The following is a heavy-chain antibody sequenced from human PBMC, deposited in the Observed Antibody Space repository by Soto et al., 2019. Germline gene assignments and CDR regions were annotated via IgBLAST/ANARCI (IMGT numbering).Heavy chain of an antibody. CDR3: ARDQGRGYDPHDAFDI. Sequence: QVQLQESVPGLVKPSQTLSLTCTVSGGSISSGGYYWSWIRQHPGKGLEWSGYIYYSGSTYYNPSLKSRVTISVDTSKTQFALKRSSGTAADTAVYYCARDQGRGYDPHDAFDIWGQGTMVTVSS. J-gene: IGHJ3*02. CDR2: IYYSGST. D-gene: IGHD5-12*01. V-gene: IGHV4-31*03. CDR1: GGSISSGGYY.